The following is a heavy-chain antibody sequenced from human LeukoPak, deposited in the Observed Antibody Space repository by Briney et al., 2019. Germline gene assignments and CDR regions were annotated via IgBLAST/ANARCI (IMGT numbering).Heavy chain of an antibody. CDR1: GGSISSYY. D-gene: IGHD6-19*01. V-gene: IGHV4-4*07. CDR3: ARDSSRGRNWFDP. Sequence: PETLSLTCTVSGGSISSYYWSWIRQPAGKGLEWIGRIYTSGNTDYNPSLKSRATMSVDTSKNQFSLKLSSVTAADTAVYYCARDSSRGRNWFDPWGQGTLVTVST. CDR2: IYTSGNT. J-gene: IGHJ5*02.